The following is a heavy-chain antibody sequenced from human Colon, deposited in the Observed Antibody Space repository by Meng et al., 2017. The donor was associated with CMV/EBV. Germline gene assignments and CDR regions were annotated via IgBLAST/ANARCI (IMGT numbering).Heavy chain of an antibody. Sequence: GESLKISCVASGFTFGTYWMTWVRQAPGKGPEWVASIKQDGGEKVYADSVKGRFTISRDSDNNSLYLQMNSLRAEDTGIYYCARGNYDYVWGTYSGSEYYSGLGVWGQGTTVTVSS. V-gene: IGHV3-7*01. CDR3: ARGNYDYVWGTYSGSEYYSGLGV. CDR1: GFTFGTYW. J-gene: IGHJ6*02. D-gene: IGHD3-16*01. CDR2: IKQDGGEK.